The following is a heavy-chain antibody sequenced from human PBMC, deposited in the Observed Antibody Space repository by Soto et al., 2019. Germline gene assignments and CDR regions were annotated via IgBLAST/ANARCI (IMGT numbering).Heavy chain of an antibody. J-gene: IGHJ6*02. CDR3: ARFGSAPYYYYGVDV. CDR1: GDIFTNYD. Sequence: QVQLVQSETEVKKPGASVKVSCKASGDIFTNYDITWVRQAPGQGREWMGWVSVYTGNTKYAQKFKDRVTMTTDTSTSTVYMELRSMRSDDTAVYYCARFGSAPYYYYGVDVWGQGNTVFVSS. V-gene: IGHV1-18*01. D-gene: IGHD3-10*01. CDR2: VSVYTGNT.